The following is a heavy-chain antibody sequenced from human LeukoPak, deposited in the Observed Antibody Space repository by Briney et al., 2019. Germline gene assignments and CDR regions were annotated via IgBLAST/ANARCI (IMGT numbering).Heavy chain of an antibody. D-gene: IGHD6-19*01. V-gene: IGHV3-30-3*01. J-gene: IGHJ4*02. Sequence: GRSLRLSCAASGFTFSTYAMHRVRQAPGKGLEWVVVISYDGSNKYYADSVKGRFTISRDNSKNTLYLQMNSLRAEDTAVYYCARTFSSGWYSPTDYWGQGTLVTVSS. CDR1: GFTFSTYA. CDR2: ISYDGSNK. CDR3: ARTFSSGWYSPTDY.